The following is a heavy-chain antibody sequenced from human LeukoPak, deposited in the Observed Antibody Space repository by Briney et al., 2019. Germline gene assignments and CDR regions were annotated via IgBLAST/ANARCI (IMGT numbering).Heavy chain of an antibody. Sequence: SETQSLTCTVSGGSISSHYWSWIRQPPGKGLEWIGYIYYSGSTNYNPSLKSRVTISVDTSKNQFSLKLSSVTAADTAVYYCARDYYDSSGYYFGYYYYYYMDVWGKGTTVTVSS. V-gene: IGHV4-59*11. CDR3: ARDYYDSSGYYFGYYYYYYMDV. D-gene: IGHD3-22*01. J-gene: IGHJ6*03. CDR1: GGSISSHY. CDR2: IYYSGST.